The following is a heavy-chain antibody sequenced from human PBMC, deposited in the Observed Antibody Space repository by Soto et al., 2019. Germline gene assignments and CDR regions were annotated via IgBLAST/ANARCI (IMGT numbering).Heavy chain of an antibody. CDR3: ARSSVVAADYFDY. Sequence: ESGGGVVQPGRSLRLSCAASGFTFSSYAMHWVRQAPGKGLEWVAVISYDGSNKYYADSVKGRFTISRDNSKNTLYLQMNSLRAEDTAVYYCARSSVVAADYFDYWGQGTLVTVSS. CDR1: GFTFSSYA. V-gene: IGHV3-30-3*01. D-gene: IGHD6-13*01. J-gene: IGHJ4*02. CDR2: ISYDGSNK.